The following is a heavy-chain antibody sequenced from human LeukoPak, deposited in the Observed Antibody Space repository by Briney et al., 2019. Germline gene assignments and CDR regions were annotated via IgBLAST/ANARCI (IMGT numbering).Heavy chain of an antibody. D-gene: IGHD3-10*01. CDR2: INPNSGGT. J-gene: IGHJ4*02. V-gene: IGHV1-2*02. CDR3: ARGLRVRQIDY. Sequence: ASVKVSCKASGYTFTSYGISWVRQAPGQGLEWMGWINPNSGGTNYAQKFQGRVTMTRDTSISTAYMELSRLRSDDTAVYYCARGLRVRQIDYWGQGTLVTVSS. CDR1: GYTFTSYG.